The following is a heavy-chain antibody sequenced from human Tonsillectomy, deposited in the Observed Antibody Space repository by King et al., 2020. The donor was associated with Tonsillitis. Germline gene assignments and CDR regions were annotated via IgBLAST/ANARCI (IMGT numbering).Heavy chain of an antibody. CDR1: GFTFSSYG. D-gene: IGHD3-10*01. CDR3: ARDIGFGEPTGWFDP. Sequence: VQLVESGGGVVQPGRSLRLSCAASGFTFSSYGMHWVRQAPGKGLEWVAVIWYDGSNKYYVDSVKGRFTISRDNSKNTVYLQMNSLRAEDTAVYDCARDIGFGEPTGWFDPWGQGTLVTVSS. V-gene: IGHV3-33*08. J-gene: IGHJ5*02. CDR2: IWYDGSNK.